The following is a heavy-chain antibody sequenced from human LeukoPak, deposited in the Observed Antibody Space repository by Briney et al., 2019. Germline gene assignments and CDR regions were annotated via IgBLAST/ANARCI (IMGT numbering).Heavy chain of an antibody. CDR2: INSDGSST. D-gene: IGHD3-9*01. CDR1: GFTFSSYG. J-gene: IGHJ4*02. CDR3: ARAGGFDWLLYLDY. Sequence: GGSLRLSCAASGFTFSSYGMHWVRQAPGKGLVWVSRINSDGSSTSYADSVKGRFTISRDNAKNTLYLQMNSLRAEDTAVYYCARAGGFDWLLYLDYWGQGTLVTVSS. V-gene: IGHV3-74*01.